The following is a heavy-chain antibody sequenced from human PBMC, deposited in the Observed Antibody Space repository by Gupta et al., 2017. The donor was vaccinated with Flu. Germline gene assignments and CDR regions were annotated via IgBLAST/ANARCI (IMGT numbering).Heavy chain of an antibody. CDR3: ARGHWDN. J-gene: IGHJ4*02. CDR1: GFPLSSHD. CDR2: ISPSATI. V-gene: IGHV3-48*03. Sequence: EVQLVESGGGSVQPGGSLRLSCFASGFPLSSHDMSWVRQAPGRRLEWVSFISPSATIYYGDPVRGRFTISRDNAKNSLYLQMSGLRDEDTAVYYCARGHWDNWGQGTLVTVSS.